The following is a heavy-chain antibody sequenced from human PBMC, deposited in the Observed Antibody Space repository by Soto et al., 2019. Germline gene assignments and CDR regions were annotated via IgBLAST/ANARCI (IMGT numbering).Heavy chain of an antibody. Sequence: SETLSLTCTVSGGSISSYYWSWIRQPPGKGLEWIGYIYYSGSTNYNPSLKSRVTISVDTSKNRFSLKLSSVTAADTAVYYCARGDYYGSGPGAYYYGMDVWGQGTTVTVSS. CDR3: ARGDYYGSGPGAYYYGMDV. D-gene: IGHD3-10*01. J-gene: IGHJ6*02. CDR1: GGSISSYY. CDR2: IYYSGST. V-gene: IGHV4-59*01.